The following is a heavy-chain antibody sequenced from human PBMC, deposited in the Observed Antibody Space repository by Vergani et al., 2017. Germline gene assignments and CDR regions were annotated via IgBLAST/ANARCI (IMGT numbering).Heavy chain of an antibody. V-gene: IGHV3-48*01. Sequence: EVQLVESGGGLVQTGGSLRISCAASGLTFITYGMNWVRQAPGKGLEWVSYISGSSSTTHYADSVKGRFTISRDDAKNSLYLQMNSLRAEDTAVYYCARDSQGWNHDYWGQGTLVTVSS. CDR3: ARDSQGWNHDY. D-gene: IGHD1-14*01. CDR2: ISGSSSTT. J-gene: IGHJ4*02. CDR1: GLTFITYG.